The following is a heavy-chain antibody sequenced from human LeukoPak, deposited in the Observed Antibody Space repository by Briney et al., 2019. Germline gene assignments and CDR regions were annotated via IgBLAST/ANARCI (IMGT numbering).Heavy chain of an antibody. CDR1: GFTFSSFW. D-gene: IGHD6-13*01. V-gene: IGHV3-7*01. CDR2: VDQDGSVR. Sequence: GGSLRLSCVASGFTFSSFWMSWVRQAPGKGLEFVANVDQDGSVRNYVDSVKGRFIISRDNAKNSLYLQMDSLRAEDTAVYFCAGDPGSSSFDYWGLGTPVTVSS. J-gene: IGHJ4*02. CDR3: AGDPGSSSFDY.